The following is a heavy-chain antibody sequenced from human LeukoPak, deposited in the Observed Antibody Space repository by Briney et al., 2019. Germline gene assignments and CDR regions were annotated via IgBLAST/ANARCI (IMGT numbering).Heavy chain of an antibody. V-gene: IGHV3-11*04. CDR2: ISGSGSTI. CDR1: GFTFSDYY. J-gene: IGHJ4*02. D-gene: IGHD2-2*01. Sequence: PGGSPRLSCAASGFTFSDYYMSWVRQAPGKGLEWVSYISGSGSTIYYADSVKGRFTISRDNAKNSLSLQMNSLRAEDTAVYYCARVGDIVVVPAATTGYFDYWGQGTLVTVSS. CDR3: ARVGDIVVVPAATTGYFDY.